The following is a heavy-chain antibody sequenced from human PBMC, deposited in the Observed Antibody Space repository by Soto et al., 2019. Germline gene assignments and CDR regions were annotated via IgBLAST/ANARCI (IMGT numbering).Heavy chain of an antibody. D-gene: IGHD3-16*01. Sequence: SETLSRTCTVSGDSIKHYYWNWIRQPPGKGLEWIGYIYYSGATNYNPSLKSRVTISKNQFSLKLTSATAADTAVYYCVRGETNAHFDSWGQGIQVTVSS. CDR3: VRGETNAHFDS. CDR2: IYYSGAT. J-gene: IGHJ4*02. V-gene: IGHV4-59*01. CDR1: GDSIKHYY.